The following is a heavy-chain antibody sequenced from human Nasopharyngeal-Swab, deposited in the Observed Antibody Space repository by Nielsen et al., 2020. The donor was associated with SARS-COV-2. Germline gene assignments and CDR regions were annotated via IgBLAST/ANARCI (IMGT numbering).Heavy chain of an antibody. CDR1: GFTFSSYS. J-gene: IGHJ4*02. CDR3: ATAFGVTMISPCNY. V-gene: IGHV3-48*01. CDR2: ISSSSSTI. D-gene: IGHD3-22*01. Sequence: LSLTCAASGFTFSSYSMNWVRQAPGKGLEWVSYISSSSSTIYYADSVKGRFTISRDNAKNSLYLQMNSLRAEDTAVYYCATAFGVTMISPCNYWGQGTLVTVSS.